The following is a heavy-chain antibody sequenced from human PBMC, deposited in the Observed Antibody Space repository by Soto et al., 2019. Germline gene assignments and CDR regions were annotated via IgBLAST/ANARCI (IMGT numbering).Heavy chain of an antibody. D-gene: IGHD6-13*01. CDR1: GDTFTSYG. CDR2: ISAYNGNT. J-gene: IGHJ3*02. CDR3: AREQQLALNAFDI. V-gene: IGHV1-18*01. Sequence: VASVKASCKASGDTFTSYGISCVRQAPGQGLEWMGWISAYNGNTNYAQKLQGRVTMTTDTSTSTAYMELRSLRSDDTAVYYCAREQQLALNAFDIWGQGTMVTVSS.